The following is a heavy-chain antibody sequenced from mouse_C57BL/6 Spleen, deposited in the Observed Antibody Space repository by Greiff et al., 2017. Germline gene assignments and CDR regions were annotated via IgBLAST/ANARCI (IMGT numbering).Heavy chain of an antibody. Sequence: QVQLQQPGAELVKPGASVTLSCKASGYTFTSYWMHWVKQRPGHGLEWIGMIHPNSGSTNYNEKFKSKATLTVDKSSSTAYMQLSSLTSEDSAVYYCARVITTVVAPYFDVWGTGTTVTVSS. CDR2: IHPNSGST. V-gene: IGHV1-64*01. J-gene: IGHJ1*03. CDR1: GYTFTSYW. CDR3: ARVITTVVAPYFDV. D-gene: IGHD1-1*01.